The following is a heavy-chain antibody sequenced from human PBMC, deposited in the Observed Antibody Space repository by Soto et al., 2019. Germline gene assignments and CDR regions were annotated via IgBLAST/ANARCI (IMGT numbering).Heavy chain of an antibody. V-gene: IGHV3-21*01. J-gene: IGHJ4*02. CDR2: ISSSSYI. Sequence: GGSLRLSCAASGFTFSYYSMNWVRQAPGKGLEWVSSISSSSYIYYADSVKGRFTISRDNAKNSLYLQMNSLRAGDTAVYYCARVYYYDSSGFLIWGQGTLVTVSS. CDR3: ARVYYYDSSGFLI. CDR1: GFTFSYYS. D-gene: IGHD3-22*01.